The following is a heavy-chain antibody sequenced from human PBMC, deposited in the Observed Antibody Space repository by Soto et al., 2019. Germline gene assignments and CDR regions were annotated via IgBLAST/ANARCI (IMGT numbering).Heavy chain of an antibody. CDR3: AKRPSDYYSGWFEPLDY. CDR2: ISSDGNEK. CDR1: GFSFNTYG. V-gene: IGHV3-30*18. Sequence: GGSLRLSCAASGFSFNTYGMHWLRQAPGKGLEWVALISSDGNEKFYADSVKGRFTISRDNSENTLYLQMNSLIGDDTAVYYCAKRPSDYYSGWFEPLDYWGQGTLVTVSS. D-gene: IGHD6-19*01. J-gene: IGHJ4*02.